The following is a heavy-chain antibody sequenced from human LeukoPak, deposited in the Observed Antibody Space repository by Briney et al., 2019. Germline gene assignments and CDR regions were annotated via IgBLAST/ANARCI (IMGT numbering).Heavy chain of an antibody. CDR2: INPNSGGT. Sequence: ASVKVSCKASGYTFTGYYMHWVRQAPGQGLEWMGRINPNSGGTNYAQKFQGRVTMTRGTSVNTAYMELSRLRSDDTAVYYCARDFAFGELLYCYWGQGTLVTVSS. V-gene: IGHV1-2*06. D-gene: IGHD3-10*01. J-gene: IGHJ4*02. CDR3: ARDFAFGELLYCY. CDR1: GYTFTGYY.